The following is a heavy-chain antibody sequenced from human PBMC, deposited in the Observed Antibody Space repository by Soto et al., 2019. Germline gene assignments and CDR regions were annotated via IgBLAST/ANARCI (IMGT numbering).Heavy chain of an antibody. V-gene: IGHV4-61*01. CDR1: GVSVSSGSFY. CDR2: GSYSGTT. CDR3: ARGATVTQYDY. Sequence: QVQLQESGPGLVKPSETPSLTCTVSGVSVSSGSFYWAWIRQPPGKGLEWIGFGSYSGTTNYKPSLKSRVTISVDTSRSQISLKVSSLTAADTAVYYCARGATVTQYDYWGQGTLVTVSS. D-gene: IGHD4-17*01. J-gene: IGHJ4*02.